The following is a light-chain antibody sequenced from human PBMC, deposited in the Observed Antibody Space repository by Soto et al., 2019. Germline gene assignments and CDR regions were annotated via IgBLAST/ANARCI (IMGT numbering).Light chain of an antibody. Sequence: DIQMTQSPSTLSASGGDRVTITCRASQSISSWLAWYQQKPGTAPKLLIYTTSTLQTGVPSSFSGSGSGTEFTLPISSLQADDFATYYCQQYNDNWTFGQVTKVE. J-gene: IGKJ1*01. CDR2: TTS. CDR1: QSISSW. V-gene: IGKV1-5*03. CDR3: QQYNDNWT.